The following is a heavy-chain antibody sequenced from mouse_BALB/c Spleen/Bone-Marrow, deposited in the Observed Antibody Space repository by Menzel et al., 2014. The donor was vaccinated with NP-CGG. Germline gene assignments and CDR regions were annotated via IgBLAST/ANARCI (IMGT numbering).Heavy chain of an antibody. D-gene: IGHD1-1*01. CDR2: IWSDGST. CDR3: ATNYYGSSYAMDY. V-gene: IGHV2-6-2*01. J-gene: IGHJ4*01. Sequence: VQLQQSGPDLVAPSQSLSITCTVSGFSLTSYGVHWVRQPPGKGLEWLVVIWSDGSTTYNSALKSRLSISKDNSKSQVFLKMNSLQTDDTAMYYCATNYYGSSYAMDYWGQGTSATVSS. CDR1: GFSLTSYG.